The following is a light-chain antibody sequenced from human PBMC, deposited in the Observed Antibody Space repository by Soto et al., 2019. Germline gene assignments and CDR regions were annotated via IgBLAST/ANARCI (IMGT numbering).Light chain of an antibody. CDR2: SGS. CDR1: QSLLYSNGYNY. V-gene: IGKV2-28*01. Sequence: DIVMTQSPLSLSLTPGDPASISCWSGQSLLYSNGYNYLDWYLQKPGQSPQLLIYSGSNRASGVPDRFSGSGSGTDFTLKISRVEAEDVGVYYCMQALQTPVTFGGGTKVDIK. CDR3: MQALQTPVT. J-gene: IGKJ4*01.